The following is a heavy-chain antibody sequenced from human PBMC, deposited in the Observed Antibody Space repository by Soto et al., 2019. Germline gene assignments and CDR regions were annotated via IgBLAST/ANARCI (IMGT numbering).Heavy chain of an antibody. CDR3: ARRSTSSMGGVYYYGMDV. CDR1: GYSFTSYW. D-gene: IGHD2-2*01. Sequence: EVQLVQSGAEVKKPGESLKISCKGSGYSFTSYWIGWVRQMPGKGLEWLGIIYPGDSDTRYSPSFQGQVTISADKSISTAYLQWSSLKASDTAMYYCARRSTSSMGGVYYYGMDVWGQGTTVTVSS. V-gene: IGHV5-51*03. CDR2: IYPGDSDT. J-gene: IGHJ6*02.